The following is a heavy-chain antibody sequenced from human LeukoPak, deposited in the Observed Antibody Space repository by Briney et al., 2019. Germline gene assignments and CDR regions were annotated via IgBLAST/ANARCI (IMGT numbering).Heavy chain of an antibody. CDR1: GFSFGAYW. CDR2: INPAGSET. J-gene: IGHJ4*02. Sequence: GGSLRLSCAASGFSFGAYWMTWVRQAPGTGLEWVANINPAGSETYYVDPVKGRFSISRDNAKNLVYLQMNSLRAEDTAVYHCARFGYVAAVDVWGQGTPVTVSS. V-gene: IGHV3-7*01. D-gene: IGHD2-15*01. CDR3: ARFGYVAAVDV.